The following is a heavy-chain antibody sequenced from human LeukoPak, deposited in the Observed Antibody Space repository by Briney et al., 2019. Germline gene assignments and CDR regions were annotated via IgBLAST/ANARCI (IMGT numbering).Heavy chain of an antibody. D-gene: IGHD6-13*01. Sequence: SETLSLTRAVYAGAYSGYYWSWIRQPPGKGLERIGEINHSGSTNYNPSLKSRVTISVDTSKNQFSLKLNSVTAADTAVYYCARGRIAEPNWFDPGGRGTRVTVYS. CDR3: ARGRIAEPNWFDP. CDR1: AGAYSGYY. J-gene: IGHJ5*02. V-gene: IGHV4-34*01. CDR2: INHSGST.